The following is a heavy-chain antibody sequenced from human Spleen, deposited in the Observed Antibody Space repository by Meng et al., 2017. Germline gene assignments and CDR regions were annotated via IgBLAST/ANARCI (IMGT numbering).Heavy chain of an antibody. V-gene: IGHV1-2*06. CDR2: MDPKSGET. D-gene: IGHD6-13*01. J-gene: IGHJ4*02. Sequence: VPRVEAEVGVKKPAASMKESCKPSGQTCPVYYKPWVRRCPGQGLGWMGRMDPKSGETHYAQSFQGRVTMTGDTSISTAYMELSGLRSDDTAMYYCVRDEDISAAGKLFGDYWGQGTLVTVSS. CDR3: VRDEDISAAGKLFGDY. CDR1: GQTCPVYY.